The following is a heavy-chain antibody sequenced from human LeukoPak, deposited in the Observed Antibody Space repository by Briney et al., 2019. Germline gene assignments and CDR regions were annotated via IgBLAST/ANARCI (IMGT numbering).Heavy chain of an antibody. CDR1: GGSISSGGYS. Sequence: PSETLSLTYAVSGGSISSGGYSWSWIRQPPGKGLEWIGYIYHSGSTNYNPSLKSRVTISVDTSKNQFSLKLSSVTAADTAVYYCARAVSRISPIWGQGTLVTVSS. CDR3: ARAVSRISPI. V-gene: IGHV4-30-2*01. CDR2: IYHSGST. D-gene: IGHD2-15*01. J-gene: IGHJ4*02.